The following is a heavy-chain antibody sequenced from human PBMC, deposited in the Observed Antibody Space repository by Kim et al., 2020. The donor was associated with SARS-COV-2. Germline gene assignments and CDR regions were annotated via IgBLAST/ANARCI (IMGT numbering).Heavy chain of an antibody. V-gene: IGHV3-48*02. CDR3: AWGVDGSGSSFVYY. Sequence: ADSVQCRDTISRDNANNSLYLQMNSLRDEDTAVYYCAWGVDGSGSSFVYYWGQGTLVTVSS. J-gene: IGHJ4*02. D-gene: IGHD3-10*01.